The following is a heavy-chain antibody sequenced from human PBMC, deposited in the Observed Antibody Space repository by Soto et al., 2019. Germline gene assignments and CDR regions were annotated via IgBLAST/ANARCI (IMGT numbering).Heavy chain of an antibody. CDR2: ISAYTDTP. J-gene: IGHJ5*02. V-gene: IGHV1-18*01. CDR1: GYTFTNFG. CDR3: ARVIPGVEVWFDP. Sequence: ASVKVSCKASGYTFTNFGVTWVRRAPGQGLEWMGWISAYTDTPNYAQKFQGRVTMTIDTSTSTAYMDLRSLTSDDTAVYYCARVIPGVEVWFDPWGQGTLLTVSS. D-gene: IGHD2-2*01.